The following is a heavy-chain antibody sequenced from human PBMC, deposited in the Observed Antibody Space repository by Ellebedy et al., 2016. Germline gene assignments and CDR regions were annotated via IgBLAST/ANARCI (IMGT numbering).Heavy chain of an antibody. J-gene: IGHJ4*02. CDR2: ISSSSSYM. CDR1: GFTFSSYS. D-gene: IGHD2-15*01. Sequence: GGSLRLSCAASGFTFSSYSMSWVRQAPGKGLEWVSSISSSSSYMYYADSMKGRFTIPRDNAKNSLYLQMTSLRAEDTAVYYCARDEPYCSGGSCNRFDYWGQGTLVTVSS. V-gene: IGHV3-21*01. CDR3: ARDEPYCSGGSCNRFDY.